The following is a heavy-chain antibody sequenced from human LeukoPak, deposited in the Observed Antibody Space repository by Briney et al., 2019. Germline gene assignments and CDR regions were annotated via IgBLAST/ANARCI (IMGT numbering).Heavy chain of an antibody. V-gene: IGHV4-34*12. J-gene: IGHJ3*02. CDR2: IVHSGNT. CDR3: ARFGSSTWYKGAFDI. CDR1: GGSFSGYY. D-gene: IGHD6-13*01. Sequence: SETLSLTCALYGGSFSGYYWSWIRQPPGKGLEWIGEIVHSGNTKYNPSLKSRVTILVDTSRNQFSLNLTSVTAADTAVYYCARFGSSTWYKGAFDIWGQGTMVTVAS.